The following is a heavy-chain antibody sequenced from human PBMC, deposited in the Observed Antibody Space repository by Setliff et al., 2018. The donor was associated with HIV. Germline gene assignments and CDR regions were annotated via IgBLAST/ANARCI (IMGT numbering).Heavy chain of an antibody. CDR2: IITNGGTT. J-gene: IGHJ4*02. CDR1: GFTFNTYA. V-gene: IGHV3-23*01. CDR3: ARDLTLYKL. Sequence: PGGSLRLSCAASGFTFNTYAMTWVRQAPGKGLEWVSSIITNGGTTFYSDSVKGRFTISRDDSNNLLYLQMNSLRAEDTATYYCARDLTLYKLRGQGTLVTVSS. D-gene: IGHD1-1*01.